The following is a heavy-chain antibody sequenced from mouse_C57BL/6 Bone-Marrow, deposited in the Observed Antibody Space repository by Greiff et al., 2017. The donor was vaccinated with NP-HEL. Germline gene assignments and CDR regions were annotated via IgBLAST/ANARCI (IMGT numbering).Heavy chain of an antibody. Sequence: VQLQQPGAELVMPGASVKLSCKASGYTFTSYWMHWVKQRPGQGLEWIGEIDPSDSYTNYNQKFKGKSTLTVDKSSSTAYMQLSSLTSEDSAVYYCARKGFYYYGSSPFDYWGQGTTLTVSS. D-gene: IGHD1-1*01. CDR1: GYTFTSYW. J-gene: IGHJ2*01. CDR3: ARKGFYYYGSSPFDY. V-gene: IGHV1-69*01. CDR2: IDPSDSYT.